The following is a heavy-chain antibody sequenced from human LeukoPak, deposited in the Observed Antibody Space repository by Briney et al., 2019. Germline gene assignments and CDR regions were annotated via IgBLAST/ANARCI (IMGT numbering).Heavy chain of an antibody. CDR1: GFTFDDYA. Sequence: PGRSLRLSCAASGFTFDDYAMHWVRQAPGKGLEWVSGISWNSGSIGYADSVKGRFTISRDNAKNSLYLQMNSLRAEDTALYYCAKDRDIAAAGLDYWGQGTLVTVSS. V-gene: IGHV3-9*01. J-gene: IGHJ4*02. CDR3: AKDRDIAAAGLDY. CDR2: ISWNSGSI. D-gene: IGHD6-13*01.